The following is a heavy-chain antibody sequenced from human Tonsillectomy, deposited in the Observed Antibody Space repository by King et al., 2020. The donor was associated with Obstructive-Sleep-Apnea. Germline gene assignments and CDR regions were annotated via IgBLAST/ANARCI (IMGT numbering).Heavy chain of an antibody. Sequence: HVQLVESGGGVVQPGRSLRLSCAASGFTFSKYGMHWVRQAPGKGLEWVAVIWYDGRFEYYADSVKGRFTISRDNSKNTLFLQMSGLTAEETAVYYCGKPVGLYYDGSDIDYWGQGTLVTVSS. CDR1: GFTFSKYG. CDR3: GKPVGLYYDGSDIDY. D-gene: IGHD3-22*01. J-gene: IGHJ4*02. CDR2: IWYDGRFE. V-gene: IGHV3-33*06.